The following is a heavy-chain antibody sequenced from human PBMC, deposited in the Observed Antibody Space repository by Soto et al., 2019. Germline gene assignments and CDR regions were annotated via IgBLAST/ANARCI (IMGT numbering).Heavy chain of an antibody. CDR3: ARYIVLVPAASTEYNWFDP. V-gene: IGHV1-69*01. J-gene: IGHJ5*02. D-gene: IGHD2-2*01. CDR2: IIPIFGTA. Sequence: ASVKVSCKASGGTFSSYAISWVRQAPGQGLEWMGGIIPIFGTANYAQKFQGRVTITADESTSTAYMELSSLRSEDTAVYYCARYIVLVPAASTEYNWFDPWGQGTLVTVSS. CDR1: GGTFSSYA.